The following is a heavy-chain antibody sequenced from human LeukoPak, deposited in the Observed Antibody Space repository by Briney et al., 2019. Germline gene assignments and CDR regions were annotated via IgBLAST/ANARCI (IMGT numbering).Heavy chain of an antibody. V-gene: IGHV4-4*02. CDR2: IHLNGRT. Sequence: SGTLSLTCGVSVGSITTTNRWSWVRQPPGQGLEWSGEIHLNGRTNYNPSLNSRVTLALDTSKNQLSLSLTSVAAADTAVYYCSRENGAFSPFGYWGQGTLVIVPS. CDR3: SRENGAFSPFGY. D-gene: IGHD2-8*01. CDR1: VGSITTTNR. J-gene: IGHJ4*02.